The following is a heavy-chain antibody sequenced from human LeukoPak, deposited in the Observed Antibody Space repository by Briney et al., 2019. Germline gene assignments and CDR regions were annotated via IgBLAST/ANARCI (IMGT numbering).Heavy chain of an antibody. CDR1: GFTFSSYA. CDR2: ISYDGSNK. J-gene: IGHJ4*02. V-gene: IGHV3-30-3*02. Sequence: PGGSLRLSCAASGFTFSSYAMHWVRQAPGKGLEWVAVISYDGSNKYYADSVKGRFTISRDNSKNTLYLQMNSLRAEDTAVYYCAKIVGATTGDYWGQGTLVTVSS. CDR3: AKIVGATTGDY. D-gene: IGHD1-26*01.